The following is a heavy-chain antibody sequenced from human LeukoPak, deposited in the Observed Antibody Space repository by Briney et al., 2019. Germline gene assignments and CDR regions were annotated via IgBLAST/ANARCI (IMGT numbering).Heavy chain of an antibody. CDR3: ARDQWFGELTAAYYYYYMDV. CDR2: IASDGKTT. D-gene: IGHD3-10*01. Sequence: GGSLRLSCAASGFTFRTYGSHWVRQAPGKGLEWVAVIASDGKTTYYADSVKGRFTISRDTSENTLYLQMNSLRAEDTAVYYCARDQWFGELTAAYYYYYMDVWGKGTTVTVSS. J-gene: IGHJ6*03. V-gene: IGHV3-30*03. CDR1: GFTFRTYG.